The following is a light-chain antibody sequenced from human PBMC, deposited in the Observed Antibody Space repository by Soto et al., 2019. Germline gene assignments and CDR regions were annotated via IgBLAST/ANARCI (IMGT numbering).Light chain of an antibody. J-gene: IGKJ4*01. V-gene: IGKV4-1*01. Sequence: DSVMTQSPDSLAVSLGERATINCKSSQSVLYSSNNKNYLAWYQQKPGQPPKLLIYWASTRESGVPDRFSGSGSGTDFTLTISSLQAEDVAVYYCQQYYSTSLTFGGGTKVDIK. CDR2: WAS. CDR3: QQYYSTSLT. CDR1: QSVLYSSNNKNY.